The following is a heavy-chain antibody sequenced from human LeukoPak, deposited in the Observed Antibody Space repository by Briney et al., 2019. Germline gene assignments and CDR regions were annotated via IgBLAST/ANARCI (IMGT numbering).Heavy chain of an antibody. J-gene: IGHJ4*02. V-gene: IGHV3-7*01. CDR1: GFTFSSYW. Sequence: QPGRSLRLSCAASGFTFSSYWMSWVRQAPGKGLEWVANIKQDGSEKYYVDSVKGRFTISRDNAKNSLYLQMNSLRAEDTAVYYCARADRGDGVLRYFIAPHARGPGYFDYWGQGTLVTVSS. CDR3: ARADRGDGVLRYFIAPHARGPGYFDY. D-gene: IGHD3-9*01. CDR2: IKQDGSEK.